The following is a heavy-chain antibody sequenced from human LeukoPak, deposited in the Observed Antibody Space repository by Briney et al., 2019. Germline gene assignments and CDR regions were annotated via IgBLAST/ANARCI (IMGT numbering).Heavy chain of an antibody. CDR3: AREGAAHDFWSGSYYYYYYMDV. CDR2: ISSNGGST. J-gene: IGHJ6*03. Sequence: GGSLRLSCAASGFTFSSYAMHWVRQAPGKGLEYVSAISSNGGSTYYANSVKGRFTISRDNSKNTLYLQMGSLRAEDMAVYYCAREGAAHDFWSGSYYYYYYMDVWGKGTTVTVSS. CDR1: GFTFSSYA. D-gene: IGHD3-3*01. V-gene: IGHV3-64*01.